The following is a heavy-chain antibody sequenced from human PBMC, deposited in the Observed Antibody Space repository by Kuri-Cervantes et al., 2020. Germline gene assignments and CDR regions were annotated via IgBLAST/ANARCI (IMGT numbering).Heavy chain of an antibody. V-gene: IGHV3-7*01. D-gene: IGHD3-9*01. J-gene: IGHJ5*02. CDR1: GFTFSSYW. CDR3: AAILTGSWFDP. CDR2: IKQDGSEK. Sequence: LSLTCAASGFTFSSYWMSWVRQAPGKGLEWVANIKQDGSEKYYVDSVKGRFTISRDNAKNSLYLQMNSLRAEDTAVYYCAAILTGSWFDPWGQGTLVTVSS.